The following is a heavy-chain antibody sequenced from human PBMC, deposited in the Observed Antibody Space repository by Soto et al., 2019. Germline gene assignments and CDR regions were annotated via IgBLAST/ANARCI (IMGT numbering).Heavy chain of an antibody. CDR2: MSNDGSYK. Sequence: PGGSLRLSCAASGFTFSSFGMHWVRQAPGKGLEWVAVMSNDGSYKYYGNSVKGRFTISRDNSKNRLYLQMNSLRAEDTALYYCAKASWRGYSSAVDHWGQGTLVTVSS. J-gene: IGHJ4*02. V-gene: IGHV3-30*18. CDR3: AKASWRGYSSAVDH. CDR1: GFTFSSFG. D-gene: IGHD3-3*01.